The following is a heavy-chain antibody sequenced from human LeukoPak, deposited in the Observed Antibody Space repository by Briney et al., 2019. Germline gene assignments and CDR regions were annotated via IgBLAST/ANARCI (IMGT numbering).Heavy chain of an antibody. CDR2: ISYDGSNK. J-gene: IGHJ3*02. V-gene: IGHV3-30-3*01. CDR3: VRIVVVITTSAFDI. CDR1: GFTFSSYA. D-gene: IGHD3-22*01. Sequence: GGSLRLSCAASGFTFSSYAMHWVRQAPGKGLEWVAVISYDGSNKYYADSVKGRFTISRDNSENTLYLQMNSLRAEDTAVYYCVRIVVVITTSAFDIWGQGTMVTVSS.